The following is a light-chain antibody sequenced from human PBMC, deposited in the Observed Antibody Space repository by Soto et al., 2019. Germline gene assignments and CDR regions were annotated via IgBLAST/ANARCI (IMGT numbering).Light chain of an antibody. Sequence: QSALTQPASVSGSPGQSITISCTGTSSDVGSYNLVSWYQQPPGKAPKLMIYEGSKRPSGVSNRFSGSKSGNTASLTISGLQAEDDYDYSGCSYAGSSPLVFGGGTKLTVL. CDR1: SSDVGSYNL. V-gene: IGLV2-23*01. J-gene: IGLJ2*01. CDR3: CSYAGSSPLV. CDR2: EGS.